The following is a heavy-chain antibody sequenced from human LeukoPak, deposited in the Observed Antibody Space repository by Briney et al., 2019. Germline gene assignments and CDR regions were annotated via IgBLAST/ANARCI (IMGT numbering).Heavy chain of an antibody. CDR1: GGSISSYY. V-gene: IGHV4-4*07. CDR3: ARDTYNYGSSAYYFDY. Sequence: SETLSLTCTVSGGSISSYYWSWIRQPAGKGLEWIGRIYTSGSTTYNPSLKSRVTMSLDTSKNQFSLKLSSVTAADTAVYYCARDTYNYGSSAYYFDYWGQGTLVTVSS. D-gene: IGHD5-18*01. CDR2: IYTSGST. J-gene: IGHJ4*02.